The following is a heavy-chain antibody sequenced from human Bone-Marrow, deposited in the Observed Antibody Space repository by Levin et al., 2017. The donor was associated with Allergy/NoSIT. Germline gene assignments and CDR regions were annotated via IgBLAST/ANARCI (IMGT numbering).Heavy chain of an antibody. CDR2: IRSKANSYAT. J-gene: IGHJ2*01. D-gene: IGHD4-17*01. V-gene: IGHV3-73*01. CDR1: GFTFSGSA. Sequence: GGSLRLSCAASGFTFSGSAMHWVRQASGKGLEWVGRIRSKANSYATAYAASVKGRFTISRDDSKNTAYLQMNSLKAEDTAVYYCTRRLDYGDYPPNWYFDLWGRGTLVTVSS. CDR3: TRRLDYGDYPPNWYFDL.